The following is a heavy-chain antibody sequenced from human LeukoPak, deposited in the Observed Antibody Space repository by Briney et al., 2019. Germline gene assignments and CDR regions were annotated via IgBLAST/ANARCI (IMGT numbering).Heavy chain of an antibody. CDR1: GFTFSIYG. CDR3: ARERRDYGATFDY. D-gene: IGHD4-17*01. CDR2: IWYDGSNK. V-gene: IGHV3-33*01. J-gene: IGHJ4*02. Sequence: GGSLRLSCAACGFTFSIYGMHWVRQAPGKGLEWVAVIWYDGSNKYYADSVKGRFTISRDNSKNTLYLQMNSLRAEDTAVYYCARERRDYGATFDYWGQGTLVTVSS.